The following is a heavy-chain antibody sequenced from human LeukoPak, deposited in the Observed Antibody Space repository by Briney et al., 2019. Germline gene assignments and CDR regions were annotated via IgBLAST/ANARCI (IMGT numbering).Heavy chain of an antibody. V-gene: IGHV1-2*04. CDR3: ALIGDYGSKKTFDY. Sequence: ASVKVSCKASGYTFTGYYMHWVRQAPGQGLEWMGWINPNSGGTNYAQKFQGWVTMTRDTSISTAYMELSRLRSDDTAVYYCALIGDYGSKKTFDYWGQGTLVTVSS. CDR2: INPNSGGT. D-gene: IGHD4-23*01. J-gene: IGHJ4*02. CDR1: GYTFTGYY.